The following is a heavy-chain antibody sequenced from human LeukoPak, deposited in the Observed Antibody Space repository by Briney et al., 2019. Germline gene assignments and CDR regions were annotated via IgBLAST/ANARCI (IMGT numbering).Heavy chain of an antibody. V-gene: IGHV4-34*01. D-gene: IGHD5-12*01. CDR3: ARGLRTRSGYGLDP. J-gene: IGHJ4*02. CDR1: GGSFSGYY. Sequence: PSETLSLTCAVYGGSFSGYYWSWIRQPPGKGLEWIGEINHSGSTNYNPSLKSRVTISVDTSKNQFPLKLSSVTAADTAVYYCARGLRTRSGYGLDPWGQGTLVTVSS. CDR2: INHSGST.